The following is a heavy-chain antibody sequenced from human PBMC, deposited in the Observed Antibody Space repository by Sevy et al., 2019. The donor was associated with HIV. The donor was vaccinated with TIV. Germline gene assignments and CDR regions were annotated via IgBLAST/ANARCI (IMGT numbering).Heavy chain of an antibody. CDR2: IKSNSDGGTE. CDR3: STAAGMTPWYALQH. D-gene: IGHD1-20*01. V-gene: IGHV3-15*01. J-gene: IGHJ1*01. Sequence: GGSLRLSCAASGFSFSGAWMRWVRQAPGEGLEWVGRIKSNSDGGTEDNGAAVKGRFTISRNDSKNAIYLQLNSPNSEDTPVYYCSTAAGMTPWYALQHWGRGTLVTVSS. CDR1: GFSFSGAW.